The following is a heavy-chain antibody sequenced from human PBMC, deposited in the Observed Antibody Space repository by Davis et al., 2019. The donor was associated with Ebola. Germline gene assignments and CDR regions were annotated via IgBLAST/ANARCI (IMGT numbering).Heavy chain of an antibody. CDR3: ARWATYNWNPGFDY. CDR1: GYTFTSYG. CDR2: ISAYNGNT. J-gene: IGHJ4*02. Sequence: AASVKVSCKASGYTFTSYGISWVRQAPGQGLEWMGWISAYNGNTNYAQKLQGRVTMTTDTSASTAYMELRGLRSDDTAVYYCARWATYNWNPGFDYWGQGTLVTVSS. D-gene: IGHD1-20*01. V-gene: IGHV1-18*01.